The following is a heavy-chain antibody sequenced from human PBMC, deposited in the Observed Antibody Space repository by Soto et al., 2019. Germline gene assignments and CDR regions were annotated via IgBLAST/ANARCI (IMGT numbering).Heavy chain of an antibody. CDR1: GFTFSSYA. CDR2: ISGSGSTT. D-gene: IGHD2-15*01. J-gene: IGHJ4*02. Sequence: EVQLLESGGGLVQPGGSLRLSCAASGFTFSSYAMSWVRQAPGKGLDWVSSISGSGSTTYYAGSVKGRFTISRDNSKNTLYLQMSSLRAEDRAVYYGARTVVFDCWGQGTLVTVSS. V-gene: IGHV3-23*01. CDR3: ARTVVFDC.